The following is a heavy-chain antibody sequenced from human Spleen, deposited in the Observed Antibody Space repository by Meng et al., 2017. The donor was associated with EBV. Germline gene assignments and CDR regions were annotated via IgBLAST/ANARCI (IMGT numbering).Heavy chain of an antibody. J-gene: IGHJ4*02. Sequence: HGQIHESGPGLGNPSGTLSLTCVVSHDSMSSSNWWTWVRQAPGKGLEWIGEIYFYGATNFNPSLKSRATMSIDTSKSQFSLDLKSVTAADTAVYYCARRKGGSFDYWGQGALVTVSS. V-gene: IGHV4-4*02. D-gene: IGHD1-26*01. CDR2: IYFYGAT. CDR1: HDSMSSSNW. CDR3: ARRKGGSFDY.